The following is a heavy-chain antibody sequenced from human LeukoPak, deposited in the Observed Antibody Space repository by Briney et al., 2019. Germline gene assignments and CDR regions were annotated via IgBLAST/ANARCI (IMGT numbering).Heavy chain of an antibody. CDR1: GVSIYG. Sequence: GGSLRLSCAASGVSIYGMHWVRQAPGQGLEWVSAISGSGGSTYYANSVKGRFTISTDNSKNTQYLQMNSLRAEVTAVYYCAKVSPIAVAGNFDYWGQGTLVTVSS. D-gene: IGHD6-19*01. V-gene: IGHV3-23*01. J-gene: IGHJ4*02. CDR2: ISGSGGST. CDR3: AKVSPIAVAGNFDY.